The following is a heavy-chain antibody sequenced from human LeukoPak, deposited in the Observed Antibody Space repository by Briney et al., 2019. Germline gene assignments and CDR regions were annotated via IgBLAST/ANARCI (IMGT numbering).Heavy chain of an antibody. CDR2: IIPIFGTA. D-gene: IGHD3-10*01. V-gene: IGHV1-69*06. CDR1: GGTFSSYA. CDR3: ARPIYYYGSGSYSRFDP. Sequence: SVKVSCKASGGTFSSYAISWVRQAPGQGLEWMGGIIPIFGTANYAQKFQGRVTITADKSTSTAYMELSSLRSEDTAVYYCARPIYYYGSGSYSRFDPWGQGTLVTVSS. J-gene: IGHJ5*02.